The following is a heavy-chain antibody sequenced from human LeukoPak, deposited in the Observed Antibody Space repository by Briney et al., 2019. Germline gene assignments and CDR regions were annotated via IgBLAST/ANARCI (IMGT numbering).Heavy chain of an antibody. V-gene: IGHV4-59*01. Sequence: PSETLSLTCTVSGGSISSYYWSWIRQPPGKGLQWIGYIYYSGITNYSPSLKSRVTISVDTSKNQFSLRLSSVTAADRAVYYCARDAGGSYHFDYWGQGTLVTVSS. CDR3: ARDAGGSYHFDY. J-gene: IGHJ4*02. CDR2: IYYSGIT. D-gene: IGHD1-26*01. CDR1: GGSISSYY.